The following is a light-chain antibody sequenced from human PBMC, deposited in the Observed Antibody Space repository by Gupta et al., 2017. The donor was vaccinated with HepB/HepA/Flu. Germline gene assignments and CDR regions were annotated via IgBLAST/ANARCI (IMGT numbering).Light chain of an antibody. Sequence: DIVMTQSPLSLPVTPGEPASSSCRSSQSLLHSNGNNYLDWYLQKPGQSPQLMIYLGSHRASGGTDRFSGRGEGKDFTRKSSRGEDEDGGVYYGRQYVPINLFGHGTKVDIK. CDR3: RQYVPINL. J-gene: IGKJ3*01. CDR2: LGS. CDR1: QSLLHSNGNNY. V-gene: IGKV2-28*01.